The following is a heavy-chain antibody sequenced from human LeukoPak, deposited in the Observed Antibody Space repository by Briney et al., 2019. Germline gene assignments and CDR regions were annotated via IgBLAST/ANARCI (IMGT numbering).Heavy chain of an antibody. V-gene: IGHV3-23*01. CDR1: GFSLSNYG. Sequence: GGSLRLSCVASGFSLSNYGMTWVRQAPGKGLEWVSAISGGATSTYYADSVKGRFTISRDNSKNTLYLEMNSLRADDTAVYYCAKDSPVATYWGQGTLVTVSS. CDR3: AKDSPVATY. J-gene: IGHJ4*02. CDR2: ISGGATST. D-gene: IGHD4-23*01.